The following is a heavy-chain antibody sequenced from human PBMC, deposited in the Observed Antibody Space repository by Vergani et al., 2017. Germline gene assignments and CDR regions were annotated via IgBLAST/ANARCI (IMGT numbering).Heavy chain of an antibody. Sequence: QVQLPESGPRLVRPSQTLSLPCTVSGGSINTGAYYWSWIRQPAGKGLEWIGRVYTSGMTNYNPSLKSRVTILVDRSKSQLSLKLTSVTAGDTAVYFCARELSYYYGSGSDDYNPYYYEGMDVWGPGTTVTVSS. D-gene: IGHD3-10*01. V-gene: IGHV4-61*02. J-gene: IGHJ6*02. CDR1: GGSINTGAYY. CDR3: ARELSYYYGSGSDDYNPYYYEGMDV. CDR2: VYTSGMT.